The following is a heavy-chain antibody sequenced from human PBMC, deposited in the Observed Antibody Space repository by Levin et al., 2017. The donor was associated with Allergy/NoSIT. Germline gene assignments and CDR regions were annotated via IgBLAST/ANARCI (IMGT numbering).Heavy chain of an antibody. V-gene: IGHV3-30*18. D-gene: IGHD6-19*01. J-gene: IGHJ6*02. CDR3: AKDEGTRSAWNFIADV. CDR1: EFSFRDWN. Sequence: GGSLRLSCVGSEFSFRDWNMHWVRRTPGKGLEWVAVISFDGSDQYYEDSVKDRFTVHRDNSKKKLYMEMKNLKPEDTAVYFCAKDEGTRSAWNFIADVWGQGTAVTVSS. CDR2: ISFDGSDQ.